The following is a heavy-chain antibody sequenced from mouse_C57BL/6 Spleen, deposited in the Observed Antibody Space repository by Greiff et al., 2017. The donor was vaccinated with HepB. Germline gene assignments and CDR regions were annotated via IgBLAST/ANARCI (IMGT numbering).Heavy chain of an antibody. Sequence: VQLQQPGAELVKPGASVKLSCKASGYTFTSYWMHWVKQRPGRGLEWIGRIDPNSGGTKYNEKFKSKATLTVDKPSSTAYMQLSSLTSEDSAVYYGARFITTVVGDYYAMDYWGQGTSVTVSS. CDR1: GYTFTSYW. D-gene: IGHD1-1*01. CDR3: ARFITTVVGDYYAMDY. V-gene: IGHV1-72*01. CDR2: IDPNSGGT. J-gene: IGHJ4*01.